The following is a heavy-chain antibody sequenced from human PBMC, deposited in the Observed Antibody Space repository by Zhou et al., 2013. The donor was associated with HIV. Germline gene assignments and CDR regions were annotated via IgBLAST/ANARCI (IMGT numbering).Heavy chain of an antibody. CDR2: INPNSGDT. V-gene: IGHV1-2*04. Sequence: QEQLVQSGTEVREPGASVKVSCKASGYSFTGYYIHWVRQAPGQGLEWMAWINPNSGDTNCAQTFQDWVTVTRDTSINTVFMELSRLKSDDTAIYYCAREGYDWNARTRYDALDIWGQGTMVT. CDR3: AREGYDWNARTRYDALDI. J-gene: IGHJ3*02. D-gene: IGHD1-20*01. CDR1: GYSFTGYY.